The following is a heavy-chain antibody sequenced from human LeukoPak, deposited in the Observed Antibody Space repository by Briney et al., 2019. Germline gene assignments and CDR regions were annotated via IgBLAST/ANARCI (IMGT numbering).Heavy chain of an antibody. CDR3: ARAQLWLMSYWFDP. D-gene: IGHD5-18*01. CDR2: ISSSSRFI. J-gene: IGHJ5*02. CDR1: GFTFNSYS. V-gene: IGHV3-21*01. Sequence: NPGGSLRLSCAASGFTFNSYSMNWFRQAPGKGLEWVSSISSSSRFIYYADSVKGRFTISRDNAKNSLYLQMTSLRAADTAVYYCARAQLWLMSYWFDPWGQGTLVTVSS.